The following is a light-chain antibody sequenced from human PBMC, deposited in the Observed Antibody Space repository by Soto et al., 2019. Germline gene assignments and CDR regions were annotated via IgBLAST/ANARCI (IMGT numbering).Light chain of an antibody. Sequence: QSALTQPPSASGSPGQSVTISCTGTSSDIGTYDYVSWYQHLPDKAPKLIIYEVNKRPSGVPDRFSGSKSGNTASLTVSGLQAEDEADYYCSSYAGSSNVFRTGTKLTVL. CDR3: SSYAGSSNV. CDR2: EVN. J-gene: IGLJ1*01. V-gene: IGLV2-8*01. CDR1: SSDIGTYDY.